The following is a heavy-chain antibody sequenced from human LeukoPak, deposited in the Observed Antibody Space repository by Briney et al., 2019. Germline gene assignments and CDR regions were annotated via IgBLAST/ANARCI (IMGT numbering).Heavy chain of an antibody. D-gene: IGHD3-3*02. CDR1: GGSISSSSYY. J-gene: IGHJ3*02. Sequence: SETLSLTCTVSGGSISSSSYYWGWIRQPPGKGLEWIGSIYYSGSTYYNPSLKSRVTISVDTSKNQFSLKLSSVTAADTAVYYCARDSIRDAFDIWGQGTMVTVSS. V-gene: IGHV4-39*07. CDR3: ARDSIRDAFDI. CDR2: IYYSGST.